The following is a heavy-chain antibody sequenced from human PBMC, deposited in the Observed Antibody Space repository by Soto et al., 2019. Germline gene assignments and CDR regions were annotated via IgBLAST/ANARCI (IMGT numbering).Heavy chain of an antibody. J-gene: IGHJ4*02. CDR2: TFSRGSA. Sequence: SETLSLTCTVSSDFIGNSHWSWIRQPPGKGLEWIGLTFSRGSATYNPSLKSRVTISVDTSKNQLSLKLTSVTAADTAVYFCARHYPRSFAALQIPFAFCGKGTPVTVSS. V-gene: IGHV4-4*09. CDR1: SDFIGNSH. D-gene: IGHD3-16*02. CDR3: ARHYPRSFAALQIPFAF.